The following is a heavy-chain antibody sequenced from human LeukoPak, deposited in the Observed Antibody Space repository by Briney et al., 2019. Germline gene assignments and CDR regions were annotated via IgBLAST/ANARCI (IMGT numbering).Heavy chain of an antibody. V-gene: IGHV3-23*01. CDR1: GFSFSSYA. CDR3: AKGQETESRLDS. CDR2: IRHSDGNT. J-gene: IGHJ4*02. D-gene: IGHD1-1*01. Sequence: GGSLRLSCAASGFSFSSYAMSWVRQAPGKGLEWVSGIRHSDGNTYYADSVKGRFTISSDKSKNILFLQMNSLRAEDTALYYCAKGQETESRLDSWGQGTLVTVSS.